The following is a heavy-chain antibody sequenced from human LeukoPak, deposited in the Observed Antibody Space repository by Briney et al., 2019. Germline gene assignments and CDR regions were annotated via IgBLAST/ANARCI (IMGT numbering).Heavy chain of an antibody. Sequence: DPSETLSLTCAVYGGSFSGYYWSWIRQPPGKGLEWIGEINHSGSTNYNPSLKNRVTISVDTSKNQFSLKLSSVTAADTAVYYCARVAVPAAIPNDYWGQGTLVTVSS. CDR2: INHSGST. CDR1: GGSFSGYY. D-gene: IGHD2-2*01. V-gene: IGHV4-34*01. J-gene: IGHJ4*02. CDR3: ARVAVPAAIPNDY.